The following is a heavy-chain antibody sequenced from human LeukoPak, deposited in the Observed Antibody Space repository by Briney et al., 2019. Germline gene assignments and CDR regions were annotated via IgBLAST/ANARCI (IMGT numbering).Heavy chain of an antibody. CDR1: GCTFSNHA. CDR2: MSGSGGST. CDR3: ARDRDQYCSSTSCYARD. D-gene: IGHD2-2*01. Sequence: GGSLRLSCAASGCTFSNHAMSWVRQAPWKGLEWVSGMSGSGGSTYYADSVKGRFTISRDNSKNTLYLQMNSLRGEDTAVYYCARDRDQYCSSTSCYARDWGQGTLVTVSS. J-gene: IGHJ4*02. V-gene: IGHV3-23*01.